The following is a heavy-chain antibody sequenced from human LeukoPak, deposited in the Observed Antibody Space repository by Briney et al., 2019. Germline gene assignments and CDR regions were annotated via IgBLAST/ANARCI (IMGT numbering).Heavy chain of an antibody. J-gene: IGHJ3*02. CDR3: ARRVVRGVDAFDI. D-gene: IGHD3-10*01. CDR1: GGSIGSGGYY. Sequence: SETLSLTCTVSGGSIGSGGYYWSWIRQHPGKGLEWIGYIYYSGSTYYNPSLRSQVNISLDTSKNQFSLKLNSVTAADTAVYYCARRVVRGVDAFDIWGQGTMVTVSS. V-gene: IGHV4-31*01. CDR2: IYYSGST.